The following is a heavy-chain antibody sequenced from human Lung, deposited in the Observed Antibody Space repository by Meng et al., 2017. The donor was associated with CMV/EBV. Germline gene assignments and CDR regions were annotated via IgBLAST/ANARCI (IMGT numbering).Heavy chain of an antibody. CDR2: IYYTGST. CDR3: ARVGGCSGGGCYHRLFDY. J-gene: IGHJ4*02. D-gene: IGHD2-15*01. Sequence: QVQLPGSGPGLVNPSQDLSLTCTGSGGSISSGDYYWSWIRQPPGKGLEWIGYIYYTGSTYYNPSLKSRVIISVDTSKNQFSLKLNSVTAADTAVYYCARVGGCSGGGCYHRLFDYWGQGTLAPSPQ. V-gene: IGHV4-30-4*01. CDR1: GGSISSGDYY.